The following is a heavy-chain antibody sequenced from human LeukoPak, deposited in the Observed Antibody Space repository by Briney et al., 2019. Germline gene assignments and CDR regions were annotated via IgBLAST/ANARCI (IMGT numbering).Heavy chain of an antibody. V-gene: IGHV4-39*07. CDR2: IYYSGST. CDR3: ARERVRYFDALGWFDP. CDR1: GGSISSSSYY. Sequence: SGTLSLTCTVSGGSISSSSYYWVWVRQPPGKGLEWIGSIYYSGSTYYNPSLKSRVTISVDTSKNQFSLKLSSVTAADTAVYYCARERVRYFDALGWFDPWGQGTLVTVSS. J-gene: IGHJ5*02. D-gene: IGHD3-9*01.